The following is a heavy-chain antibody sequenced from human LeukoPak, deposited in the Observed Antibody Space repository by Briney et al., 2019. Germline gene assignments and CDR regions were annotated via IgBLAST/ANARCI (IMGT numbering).Heavy chain of an antibody. CDR2: INKGGENT. Sequence: PGGSLRLSCAASGLTFNTYGMTWFRQAPGKGLEWVSTINKGGENTHYADSVKGRFTISRDNSKNTVYLQVSSLRAEDTALYYCAIDPADYYETTSLDFWGQGTPVTVSS. D-gene: IGHD3-22*01. CDR1: GLTFNTYG. V-gene: IGHV3-23*01. J-gene: IGHJ4*02. CDR3: AIDPADYYETTSLDF.